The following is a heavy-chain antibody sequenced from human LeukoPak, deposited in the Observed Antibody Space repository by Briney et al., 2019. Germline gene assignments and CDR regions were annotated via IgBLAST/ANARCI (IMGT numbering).Heavy chain of an antibody. V-gene: IGHV4-61*02. CDR3: ARSLVGATTDY. D-gene: IGHD1-26*01. CDR2: IYTSWSSSGST. CDR1: NGSISSGTYY. J-gene: IGHJ4*02. Sequence: SETLSLTCTVSNGSISSGTYYWSWIRQPAGKGLEWIGRIYTSWSSSGSTNYNPSLKSRVTISVDTSKNQFSLKLSSVTAADTAVYYCARSLVGATTDYWGQGTLVTVSS.